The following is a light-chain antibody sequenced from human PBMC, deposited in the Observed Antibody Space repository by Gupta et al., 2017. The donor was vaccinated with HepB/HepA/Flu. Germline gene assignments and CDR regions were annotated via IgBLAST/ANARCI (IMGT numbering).Light chain of an antibody. CDR2: NDI. J-gene: IGLJ2*01. CDR1: ALGRQY. Sequence: SSELPQPPSVSVSPGQTARTPCSGDALGRQYAYWYQQRQAKDPLLVIFNDIERPSGITARFSGSSSGRTVALTINGVLAEDEADDYCQSADNSGTYVVFGGGTKLTVL. CDR3: QSADNSGTYVV. V-gene: IGLV3-25*03.